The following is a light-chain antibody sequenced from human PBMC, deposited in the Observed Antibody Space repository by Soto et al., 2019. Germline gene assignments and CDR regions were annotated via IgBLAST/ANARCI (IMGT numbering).Light chain of an antibody. Sequence: QSALTQPASVSGSPXQSITIXCTGTSSDVGGYNYVSWYQQHPGKAPKLMIYDVSNRPSGVSNRFSGSKSGNTASLTISGLQAEDEADYYCSSYTSSSSVVFGGGTKLTVL. CDR1: SSDVGGYNY. V-gene: IGLV2-14*01. J-gene: IGLJ2*01. CDR3: SSYTSSSSVV. CDR2: DVS.